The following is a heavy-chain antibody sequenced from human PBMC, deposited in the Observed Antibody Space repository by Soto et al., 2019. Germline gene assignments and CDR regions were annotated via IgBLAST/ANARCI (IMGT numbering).Heavy chain of an antibody. D-gene: IGHD3-22*01. V-gene: IGHV1-18*04. J-gene: IGHJ4*02. CDR2: ISAYNGNT. Sequence: GASVKVSCKASGYTFTSYGISWVRQAPGQGLEWMGWISAYNGNTNYAQKLQGRVTMATDTSTSTAYMELRSLRSDDTAVYYCASFGGSSGYYRSFDYWGQGTLVTVSS. CDR3: ASFGGSSGYYRSFDY. CDR1: GYTFTSYG.